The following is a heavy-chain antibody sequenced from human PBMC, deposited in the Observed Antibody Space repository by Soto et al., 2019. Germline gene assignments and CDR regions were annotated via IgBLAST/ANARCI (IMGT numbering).Heavy chain of an antibody. CDR3: ASAVDEGELLGTDS. J-gene: IGHJ4*02. V-gene: IGHV1-18*01. D-gene: IGHD1-26*01. CDR2: ISAYNGNT. Sequence: QVQLVQSGAEVKKPGASVKVSCKASGYTFTSYGISWVRQAPGQGLEWMGWISAYNGNTNYAQKLQGRVNMTTDRPTSTSYREPRTLRSDATAVYYCASAVDEGELLGTDSWGQRSTVTVAS. CDR1: GYTFTSYG.